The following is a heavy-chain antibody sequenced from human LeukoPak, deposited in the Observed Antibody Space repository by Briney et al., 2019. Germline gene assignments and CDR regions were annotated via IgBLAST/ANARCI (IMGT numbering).Heavy chain of an antibody. D-gene: IGHD2-2*01. CDR2: IIPIFGTA. CDR1: GGTFSSYA. Sequence: GASVKVSCKASGGTFSSYAISWVRQAPGQGLEWMGGIIPIFGTANYAQKFQGRVTITADESTSTAYMELSSLRSEDTAVYYCARTGGYCSSTSCYPEMYYFDYWGQGTLVTVSS. J-gene: IGHJ4*02. V-gene: IGHV1-69*13. CDR3: ARTGGYCSSTSCYPEMYYFDY.